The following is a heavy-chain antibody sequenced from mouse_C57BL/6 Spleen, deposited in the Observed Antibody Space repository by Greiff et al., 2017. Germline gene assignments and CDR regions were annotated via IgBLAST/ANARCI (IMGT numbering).Heavy chain of an antibody. D-gene: IGHD1-1*01. CDR1: GYTFTSYW. CDR2: IDPSDSYT. J-gene: IGHJ1*03. Sequence: VQLQQPGAELVMPGASVKLSCKASGYTFTSYWMHWVKQRPGQGLEWIGEIDPSDSYTNYNQKFKGKSTLTVDKSSSTAYMQLSSLTSEDSAVYYCASSTTVVAHWYFDVWGTGTTVTVSS. CDR3: ASSTTVVAHWYFDV. V-gene: IGHV1-69*01.